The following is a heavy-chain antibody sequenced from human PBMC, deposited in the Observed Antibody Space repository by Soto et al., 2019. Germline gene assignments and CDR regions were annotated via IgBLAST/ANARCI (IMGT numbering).Heavy chain of an antibody. J-gene: IGHJ4*02. CDR2: IYPRDSET. Sequence: PGESLKISWRVSGDSFPSFWIGWVRQLPGKGLEWLGSIYPRDSETRYSPSFQGQVTISADNSISTAYLQWSSLKASDTATYYGARQHPLDSNDWYIWGQGTQVTVSS. CDR1: GDSFPSFW. D-gene: IGHD6-19*01. CDR3: ARQHPLDSNDWYI. V-gene: IGHV5-51*01.